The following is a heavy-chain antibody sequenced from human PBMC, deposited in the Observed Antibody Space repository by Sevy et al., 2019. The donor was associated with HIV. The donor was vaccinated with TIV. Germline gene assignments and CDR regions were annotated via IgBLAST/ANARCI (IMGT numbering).Heavy chain of an antibody. CDR1: GFTFDDYA. Sequence: GGSLRLSCAASGFTFDDYAMHWVRQAPGEGLEWVSGISWNSGSIGYADSVKGRFTISRDNAKNSLYLQMNSLRAEDTALYYCAKDIAGYYDSSGYYSRYYYYGMDVWGQGTTVTVSS. CDR2: ISWNSGSI. CDR3: AKDIAGYYDSSGYYSRYYYYGMDV. J-gene: IGHJ6*02. D-gene: IGHD3-22*01. V-gene: IGHV3-9*01.